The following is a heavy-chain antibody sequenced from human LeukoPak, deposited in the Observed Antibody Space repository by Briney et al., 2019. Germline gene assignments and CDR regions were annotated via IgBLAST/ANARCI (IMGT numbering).Heavy chain of an antibody. Sequence: PGGSLRLSCAASGFTFDDYAMHWVRQAPGQGLEWVSGISWNSGSIGYADSVKGRFTISRDNSKNTLYLQMNSLRAEDTAVYYCAKFKDYYYYYYMDVWGKGTTVTISS. V-gene: IGHV3-9*01. CDR1: GFTFDDYA. J-gene: IGHJ6*03. CDR3: AKFKDYYYYYYMDV. CDR2: ISWNSGSI.